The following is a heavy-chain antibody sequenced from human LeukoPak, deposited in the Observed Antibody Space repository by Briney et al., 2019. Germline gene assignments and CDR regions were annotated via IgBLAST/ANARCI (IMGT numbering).Heavy chain of an antibody. CDR1: GYTFTSYG. V-gene: IGHV1-2*02. D-gene: IGHD6-13*01. CDR2: INPNSGGT. Sequence: ASVKVSCKASGYTFTSYGISWVRQAPGQGLEWMGWINPNSGGTNYAQKFQGRVTMTRDTSISTVYMELSRLRSDDTAVYYCARDSVSSWYVYYYYGMDVWGQGTTVTVSS. CDR3: ARDSVSSWYVYYYYGMDV. J-gene: IGHJ6*02.